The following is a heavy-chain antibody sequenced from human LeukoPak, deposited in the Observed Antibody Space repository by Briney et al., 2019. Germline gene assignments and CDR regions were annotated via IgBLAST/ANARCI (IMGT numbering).Heavy chain of an antibody. D-gene: IGHD2-2*01. Sequence: SVKVSCKASGGTFSSYAISWVRQAPGQGLEWMGGIIPIFGTANYAQKFQGRVTITTDESTSTAYMELSSLRSEDTAVYYCARDRVPTGVVVPPTGYYYMDVWGKGTTVTVSS. CDR1: GGTFSSYA. CDR3: ARDRVPTGVVVPPTGYYYMDV. CDR2: IIPIFGTA. J-gene: IGHJ6*03. V-gene: IGHV1-69*05.